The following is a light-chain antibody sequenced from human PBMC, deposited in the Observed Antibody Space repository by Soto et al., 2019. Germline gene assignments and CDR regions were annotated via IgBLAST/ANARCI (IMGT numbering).Light chain of an antibody. CDR1: QDIKKN. J-gene: IGKJ5*01. Sequence: DIHMTQSPSTLSASVGYIFTITCQASQDIKKNLIWYQQKQGKAPKLLIYDASDLETGVPSRLSGSGSGTGFTFTISSMQTEDFATYYCQQYESLPLTFGHGTRLEIK. V-gene: IGKV1-33*01. CDR3: QQYESLPLT. CDR2: DAS.